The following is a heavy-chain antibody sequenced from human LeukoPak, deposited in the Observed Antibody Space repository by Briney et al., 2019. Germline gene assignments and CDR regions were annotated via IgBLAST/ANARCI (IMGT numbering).Heavy chain of an antibody. CDR2: IQYDGSNE. CDR1: RFTFSSYG. J-gene: IGHJ4*02. CDR3: ARGIGDYHDSSGYSFDY. D-gene: IGHD3-22*01. V-gene: IGHV3-30*02. Sequence: GGSLRLACAASRFTFSSYGMHWVRQAPGKGLEWVAYIQYDGSNEQYADSVKGRFSISRDSSKNILYLQMNSLRSEDTAVYYCARGIGDYHDSSGYSFDYWGQGTLVTVSS.